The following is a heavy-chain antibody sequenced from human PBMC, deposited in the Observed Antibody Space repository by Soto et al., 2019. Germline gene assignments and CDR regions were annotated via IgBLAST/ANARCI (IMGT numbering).Heavy chain of an antibody. CDR3: ARSIVVVTAADY. V-gene: IGHV1-3*01. CDR1: GYTFTSYT. CDR2: INAGNGKT. Sequence: ASVKVSCKASGYTFTSYTIHWVRQAPGQRPEWMGWINAGNGKTKYSPRIQDRVNITRDTSASTVYMELSSLRSEDTAVYYCARSIVVVTAADYWGQGTLVTVSS. D-gene: IGHD2-21*02. J-gene: IGHJ4*02.